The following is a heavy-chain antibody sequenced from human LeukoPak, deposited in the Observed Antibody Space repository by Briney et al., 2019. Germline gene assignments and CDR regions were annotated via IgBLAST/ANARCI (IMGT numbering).Heavy chain of an antibody. D-gene: IGHD3-10*01. CDR2: IGPAGDT. Sequence: GFLRLSCAASGFTFSGCDIHWVRQATGKGLEWVSGIGPAGDTYYAGSVKGRFTISRENAKNSLYLQMSSLRAGDTAVYYCARVACGSGSYYFDHWGQGTLVTVSS. CDR1: GFTFSGCD. CDR3: ARVACGSGSYYFDH. J-gene: IGHJ4*02. V-gene: IGHV3-13*04.